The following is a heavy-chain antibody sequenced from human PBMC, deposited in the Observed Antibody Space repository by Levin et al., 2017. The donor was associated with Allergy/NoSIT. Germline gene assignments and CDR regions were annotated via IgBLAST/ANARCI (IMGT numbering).Heavy chain of an antibody. V-gene: IGHV4-61*02. D-gene: IGHD3-10*01. Sequence: PSETLSLTCKVSGGSISSGSYYWSWIRQPAAKGLEWIGRIYSSGSANYNPSLKRRVTISVDTSNNQFSLKLSSVTAADTAVYYCARAEVGSEHWGQGTLVTVSS. CDR2: IYSSGSA. J-gene: IGHJ4*02. CDR1: GGSISSGSYY. CDR3: ARAEVGSEH.